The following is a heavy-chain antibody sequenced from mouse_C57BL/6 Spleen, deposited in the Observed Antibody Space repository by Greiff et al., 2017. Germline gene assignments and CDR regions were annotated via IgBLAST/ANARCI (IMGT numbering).Heavy chain of an antibody. D-gene: IGHD2-4*01. Sequence: QVQLQQPGAELVKPGASVKMSCKASGYTFTSYWIPWVKQRPGQGLEWIGAIYPCSGTTNYNEKFKRKATLTVDNSSSTAYMQLSSLTSEDSAVYYCARSGDDYEGAWFAYWGQGTLVTVAA. CDR1: GYTFTSYW. V-gene: IGHV1-55*01. CDR3: ARSGDDYEGAWFAY. CDR2: IYPCSGTT. J-gene: IGHJ3*01.